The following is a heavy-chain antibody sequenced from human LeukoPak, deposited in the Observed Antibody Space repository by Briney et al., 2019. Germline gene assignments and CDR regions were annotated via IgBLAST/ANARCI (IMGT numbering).Heavy chain of an antibody. D-gene: IGHD3-22*01. CDR2: IYYSGST. Sequence: SETLSLTCTVSGDSINTHYWSWIRQPPGKGLEWIGYIYYSGSTNYNPSLKSRVSISVDTSKNQFSLQLTSVTAAVTAVYYCARDRRYYETNGSPLGWFDPWGQGTLVTVSS. CDR1: GDSINTHY. J-gene: IGHJ5*02. CDR3: ARDRRYYETNGSPLGWFDP. V-gene: IGHV4-59*11.